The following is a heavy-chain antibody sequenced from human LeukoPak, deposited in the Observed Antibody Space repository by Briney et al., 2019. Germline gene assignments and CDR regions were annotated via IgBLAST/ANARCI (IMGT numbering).Heavy chain of an antibody. CDR3: ARYDYGDSEGAFDI. J-gene: IGHJ3*02. CDR2: IYYSGST. CDR1: GGSISSSSYY. Sequence: SETLSLTCTVSGGSISSSSYYWGWIRQPPGKGLEWIGSIYYSGSTNYNPSLKSRVTISVDTSKNQFSLKLSSVTAADTAVYYCARYDYGDSEGAFDIWGQGTMVTVSS. D-gene: IGHD4-17*01. V-gene: IGHV4-39*07.